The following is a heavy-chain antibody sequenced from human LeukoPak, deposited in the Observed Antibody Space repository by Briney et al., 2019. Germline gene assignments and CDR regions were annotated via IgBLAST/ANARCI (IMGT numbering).Heavy chain of an antibody. D-gene: IGHD6-13*01. Sequence: GGSLRLSCAASGFTFDDYAMHWVRQAPGKGLEWVSGISWNSGSIGYADSVKGRFTISRDNAKNSLYLQMNSLRAEDMALYYCAKDIAAAGLGAFDIWGQGTMVTVSS. CDR3: AKDIAAAGLGAFDI. CDR1: GFTFDDYA. CDR2: ISWNSGSI. V-gene: IGHV3-9*03. J-gene: IGHJ3*02.